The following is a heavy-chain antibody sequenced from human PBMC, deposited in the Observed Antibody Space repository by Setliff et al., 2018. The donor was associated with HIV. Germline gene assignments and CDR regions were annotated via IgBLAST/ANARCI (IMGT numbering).Heavy chain of an antibody. J-gene: IGHJ2*01. D-gene: IGHD2-15*01. V-gene: IGHV3-23*01. CDR1: GFTFSNYG. CDR3: AKDREAVASWYFDL. Sequence: GGSLRLSCAASGFTFSNYGMHWVRQAPGKGLEWVATISGSGATTEYADSVKGRFTVSRDTSKNMVYLQMNTLRAEDTALYYCAKDREAVASWYFDLWGRGTLVTVSS. CDR2: ISGSGATT.